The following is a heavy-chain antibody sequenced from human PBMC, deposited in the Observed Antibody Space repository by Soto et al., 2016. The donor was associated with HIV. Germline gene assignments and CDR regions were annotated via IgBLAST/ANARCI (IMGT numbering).Heavy chain of an antibody. D-gene: IGHD3-9*01. CDR2: MNPSSGNT. V-gene: IGHV1-8*03. Sequence: QVQLVQSGAEVKKPGASVKVSCKASGYTFTDYDINWVRQATGQGLEWMGWMNPSSGNTGCAQKFQGRVTITRNTSISTAYMELSSLTSDDTAVYYCARGSRYFDVWDFFQHWGQGTLLTVSS. CDR3: ARGSRYFDVWDFFQH. CDR1: GYTFTDYD. J-gene: IGHJ1*01.